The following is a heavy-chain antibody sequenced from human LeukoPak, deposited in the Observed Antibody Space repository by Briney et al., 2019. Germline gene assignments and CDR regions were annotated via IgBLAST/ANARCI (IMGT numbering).Heavy chain of an antibody. D-gene: IGHD3-10*01. J-gene: IGHJ5*02. CDR1: GYNRSEFS. CDR2: SDPEDGEM. Sequence: ASVKVSCKVSGYNRSEFSIHWVRQAPGKGLEWMGGSDPEDGEMTYPQKFQGRVTMTEDTSTDTAYMELISLKSEDTAVYYCVFLWVGELFTWFDPWGQGSLVTVSS. V-gene: IGHV1-24*01. CDR3: VFLWVGELFTWFDP.